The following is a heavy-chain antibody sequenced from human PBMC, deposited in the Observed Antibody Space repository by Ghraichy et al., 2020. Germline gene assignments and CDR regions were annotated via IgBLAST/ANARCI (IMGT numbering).Heavy chain of an antibody. CDR2: ISWNSGSI. D-gene: IGHD6-19*01. CDR3: AKDRSSGWSYWYFDL. Sequence: SLRHSCAASGFTFDDYAMHWVRQAPGKGLEWVSGISWNSGSIGYADSVKGRFTISRDNAKNSLYLQMNSLRAEDTALYYCAKDRSSGWSYWYFDLWGRGTLVTVSS. CDR1: GFTFDDYA. J-gene: IGHJ2*01. V-gene: IGHV3-9*01.